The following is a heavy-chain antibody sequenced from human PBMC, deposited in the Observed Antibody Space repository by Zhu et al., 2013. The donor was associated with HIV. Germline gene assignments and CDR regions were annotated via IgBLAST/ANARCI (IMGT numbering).Heavy chain of an antibody. V-gene: IGHV1-69*01. CDR3: ASSRIAAVNAEVFDY. CDR1: GGTFSSYA. J-gene: IGHJ4*02. Sequence: QVQLVQSGAEVKKPGSSVKVSCKASGGTFSSYAISWVRQTPGQGLEWMGGIIPIFGTANYAQKFQGRVTITADESTSTAYMELSSLRSEDTAVYYCASSRIAAVNAEVFDYWGQGTLVTVSS. D-gene: IGHD6-13*01. CDR2: IIPIFGTA.